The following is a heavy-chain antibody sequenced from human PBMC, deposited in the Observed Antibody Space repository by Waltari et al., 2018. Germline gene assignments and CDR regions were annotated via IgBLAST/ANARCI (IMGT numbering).Heavy chain of an antibody. V-gene: IGHV3-72*01. CDR3: ASAFQYGGTSHFDD. CDR2: SRNKSNSYTS. D-gene: IGHD1-26*01. CDR1: GFTFGASY. Sequence: EVQLAETGGGLVKPGGSMRLSCPVSGFTFGASYMDWFRQAPGKGPEWVARSRNKSNSYTSEYAASVKGRFTISRDDSKNSLNLQFNSLETDDTAVYFCASAFQYGGTSHFDDWGQGTLVTVSS. J-gene: IGHJ4*02.